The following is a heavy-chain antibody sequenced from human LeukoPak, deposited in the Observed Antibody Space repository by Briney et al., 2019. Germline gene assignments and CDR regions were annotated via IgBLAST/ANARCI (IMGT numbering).Heavy chain of an antibody. CDR3: ARIAVAGTSRYFDL. D-gene: IGHD6-13*01. J-gene: IGHJ2*01. CDR2: ISSSSTI. V-gene: IGHV3-48*04. Sequence: PGGSLRLSCAASGFTFSSYSMNWVRQAPGKGLEWVSYISSSSTIYYADAVKGRFTISRDNAKNSLYLQMNSLRAEDTAVYYCARIAVAGTSRYFDLWGRGTLVTVSS. CDR1: GFTFSSYS.